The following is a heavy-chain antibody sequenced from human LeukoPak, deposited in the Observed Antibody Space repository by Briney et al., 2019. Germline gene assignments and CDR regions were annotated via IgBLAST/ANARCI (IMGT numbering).Heavy chain of an antibody. V-gene: IGHV3-7*01. J-gene: IGHJ5*02. CDR2: IKQDGSEK. Sequence: GGSLRLSCAASGFTFSSYWMSWVRQAPGKGLEWVANIKQDGSEKYYVDSVKGRFTISRDNAKISLYLQMNSLRAEDTAVYYCARVPGSYCSSTSCYLGGVWFDPWGQGTLVTVSS. CDR1: GFTFSSYW. CDR3: ARVPGSYCSSTSCYLGGVWFDP. D-gene: IGHD2-2*01.